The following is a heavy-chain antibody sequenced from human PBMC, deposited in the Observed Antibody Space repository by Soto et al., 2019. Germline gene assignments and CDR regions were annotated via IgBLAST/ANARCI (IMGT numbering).Heavy chain of an antibody. CDR3: ARLRNYDILTETTYYFDY. D-gene: IGHD3-9*01. CDR2: IYYSGSA. CDR1: GGSISSYY. Sequence: SETLSLTCTVSGGSISSYYWSWIRQPPGKGLEWIGYIYYSGSANYNPSLKSRVTISVDTSKNHFSLKLSSVTAADTAVYYCARLRNYDILTETTYYFDYWGQGTLVTVSS. V-gene: IGHV4-59*08. J-gene: IGHJ4*02.